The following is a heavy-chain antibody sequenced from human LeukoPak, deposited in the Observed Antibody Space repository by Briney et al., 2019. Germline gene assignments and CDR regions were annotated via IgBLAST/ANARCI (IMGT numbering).Heavy chain of an antibody. CDR3: VYCSGGSSSYGMDV. CDR1: RYSFTSSW. V-gene: IGHV5-51*01. CDR2: TYLGDSDT. D-gene: IGHD2-15*01. J-gene: IGHJ6*02. Sequence: GESLKISCKGARYSFTSSWIAWVRQMPGKGLEWMGITYLGDSDTRYSPSFQGQVTISADKSISTAYLQWSSLKASDTAIYFCVYCSGGSSSYGMDVWGQGTTVTVSS.